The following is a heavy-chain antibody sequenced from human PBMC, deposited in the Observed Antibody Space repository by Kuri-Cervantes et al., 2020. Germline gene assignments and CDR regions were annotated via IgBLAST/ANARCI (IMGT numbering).Heavy chain of an antibody. CDR1: GFTFSSYA. Sequence: ETLSLTCAASGFTFSSYAMSWVRQAPGKGLEWVANIKQDGSEKYYVDSVKGRFTISRDNAKNSLYLQMNSLRAEDTAVYYCARGVNVVVTAPVVDYWGQGTLVTVSS. D-gene: IGHD2-21*02. V-gene: IGHV3-7*01. CDR2: IKQDGSEK. CDR3: ARGVNVVVTAPVVDY. J-gene: IGHJ4*02.